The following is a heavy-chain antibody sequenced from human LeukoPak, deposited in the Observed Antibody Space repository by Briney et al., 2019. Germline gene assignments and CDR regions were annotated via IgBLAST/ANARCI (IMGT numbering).Heavy chain of an antibody. CDR1: GFNFRSYA. CDR2: VTGGAVAT. CDR3: ARDSPLKGYNSGWATNSFDF. D-gene: IGHD6-19*01. Sequence: PGGSLRLSCAASGFNFRSYAMSWVRQAPGKGLEWVSTVTGGAVATYYADSVRGRHTISRDNSKYTLYLQMNSLRAEDTAVYYCARDSPLKGYNSGWATNSFDFWGQGTLVTVSS. J-gene: IGHJ4*02. V-gene: IGHV3-23*01.